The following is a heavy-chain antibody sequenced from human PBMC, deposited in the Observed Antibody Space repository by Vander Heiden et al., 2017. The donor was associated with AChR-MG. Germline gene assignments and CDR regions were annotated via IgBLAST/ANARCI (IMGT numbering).Heavy chain of an antibody. Sequence: QVQLVESGGGVVQPGRSLRLSCAASGLTFSSHGMHWVRQAPGKGLEWVAVIWYDGSNKYYADSVKGRFTISRDNSKNTLYLQMNSLRAEDTAVYYCARGSMAGTTFDYWGQGTLVTVSS. V-gene: IGHV3-33*01. D-gene: IGHD1-1*01. J-gene: IGHJ4*02. CDR2: IWYDGSNK. CDR1: GLTFSSHG. CDR3: ARGSMAGTTFDY.